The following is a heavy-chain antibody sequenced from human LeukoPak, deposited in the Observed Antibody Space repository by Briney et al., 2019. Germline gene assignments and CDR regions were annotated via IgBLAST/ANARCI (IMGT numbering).Heavy chain of an antibody. V-gene: IGHV4-30-4*08. CDR2: IYYSGNT. CDR1: GGSISSSSYY. J-gene: IGHJ5*02. Sequence: SETLSLTCTVSGGSISSSSYYWGWIRQPPGKGLAWIGYIYYSGNTYYNPSLESRVTISVDTSNNQFSLKLSSVTAADTAVYYCARDDPQYWFDPWGQGTLVTVSS. CDR3: ARDDPQYWFDP. D-gene: IGHD3-3*01.